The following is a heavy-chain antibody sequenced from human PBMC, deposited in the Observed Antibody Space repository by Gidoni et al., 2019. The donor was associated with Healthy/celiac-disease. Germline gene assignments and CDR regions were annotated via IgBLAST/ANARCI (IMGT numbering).Heavy chain of an antibody. Sequence: EVQLVESGGGLVQPGGSLRLSCAASGFNFSRYAMSWVRQAQGKGLECVSAIRGSGGSTYYADSVKGRFTISRDNSKNTLYLQMNSLRAEDTAVYYCAKDPLHSGSYVDYWGQGTLVTVSS. D-gene: IGHD1-26*01. CDR1: GFNFSRYA. J-gene: IGHJ4*02. CDR3: AKDPLHSGSYVDY. V-gene: IGHV3-23*04. CDR2: IRGSGGST.